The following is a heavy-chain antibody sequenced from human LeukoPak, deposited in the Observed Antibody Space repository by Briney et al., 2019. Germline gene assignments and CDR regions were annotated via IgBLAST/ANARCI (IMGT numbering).Heavy chain of an antibody. D-gene: IGHD6-13*01. Sequence: GGSLRLSCAASGFTFSSYSMNWVRQAPGKGLEWVSYISSSSSTIYYADSVKGRFTISRDNAKNSLYLQMNSLRAEDTAVYYCARGALDIAAAGTSFGGANWFDPWGQGTLVTVSS. CDR3: ARGALDIAAAGTSFGGANWFDP. J-gene: IGHJ5*02. CDR2: ISSSSSTI. CDR1: GFTFSSYS. V-gene: IGHV3-48*01.